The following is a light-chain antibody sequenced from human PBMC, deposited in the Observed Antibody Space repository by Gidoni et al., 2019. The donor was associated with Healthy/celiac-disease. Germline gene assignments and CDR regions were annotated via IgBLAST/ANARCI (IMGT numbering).Light chain of an antibody. J-gene: IGKJ2*01. CDR3: QQYGSSPRT. Sequence: EPVLTHSPGTLSLSPGERATLSCRASQSVSSSYLAWYQQKPGQAPRLLIYGASSRATGIPDRFSGSGSGTDFTLTISRLEPEDFAVYYCQQYGSSPRTFGQGTKLEIK. V-gene: IGKV3-20*01. CDR1: QSVSSSY. CDR2: GAS.